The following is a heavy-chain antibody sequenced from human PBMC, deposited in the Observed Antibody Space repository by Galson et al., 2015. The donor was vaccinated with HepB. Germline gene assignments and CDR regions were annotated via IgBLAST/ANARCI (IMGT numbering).Heavy chain of an antibody. Sequence: SLRLSCAASGFTFSSYAMSWARQAPGKGLEWVSAISGSGGSTYYADSVKGRFTISRDNSKNTLYLQMNSLRAEDTAVYYCAKGFPSYSNYLVVDYWGQGTLVTVSS. V-gene: IGHV3-23*01. D-gene: IGHD4-11*01. J-gene: IGHJ4*02. CDR3: AKGFPSYSNYLVVDY. CDR2: ISGSGGST. CDR1: GFTFSSYA.